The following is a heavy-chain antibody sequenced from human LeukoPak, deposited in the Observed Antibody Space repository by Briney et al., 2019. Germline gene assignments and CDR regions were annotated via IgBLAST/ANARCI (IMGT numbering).Heavy chain of an antibody. CDR1: GFTFSSYA. V-gene: IGHV3-23*01. Sequence: PGGSLRLSCAASGFTFSSYAMSWVRQAPGKGLEGVSAIRGSGGSTYYADSVKGRFTISRDNSKNTLYLQMNSLRAEDTAVYYCAKDPNPGNTFGVVIEGFDYWGQGTLVTVSS. CDR3: AKDPNPGNTFGVVIEGFDY. D-gene: IGHD3-3*01. J-gene: IGHJ4*02. CDR2: IRGSGGST.